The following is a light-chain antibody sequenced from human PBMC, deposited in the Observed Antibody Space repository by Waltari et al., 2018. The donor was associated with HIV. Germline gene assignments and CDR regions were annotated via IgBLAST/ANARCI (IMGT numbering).Light chain of an antibody. CDR3: AAWDDNRNAVV. CDR1: SSNIGSNT. CDR2: SNN. Sequence: QSVLTQPPSASGTPGQRVAISCSGSSSNIGSNTITWYQQPSGTAPKLLINSNNQRPSGGPDRFSGSKSGTSGSLAISGLQSEDEADYYCAAWDDNRNAVVFGGGTKLTVL. J-gene: IGLJ2*01. V-gene: IGLV1-44*01.